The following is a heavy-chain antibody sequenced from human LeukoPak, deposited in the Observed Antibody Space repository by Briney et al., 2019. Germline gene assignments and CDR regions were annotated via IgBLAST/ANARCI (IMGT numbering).Heavy chain of an antibody. V-gene: IGHV3-20*04. Sequence: PGGSLRLSCKDSGLSTDGYGMSWVRQVPGKGLEWACGINWDGGNRHCADSVKGRFSISRDNAENSLFLDMSSLRVEDTAFYYCARDVSSNWYTFNLWGQGTQVTVTS. CDR3: ARDVSSNWYTFNL. J-gene: IGHJ4*02. D-gene: IGHD6-13*01. CDR1: GLSTDGYG. CDR2: INWDGGNR.